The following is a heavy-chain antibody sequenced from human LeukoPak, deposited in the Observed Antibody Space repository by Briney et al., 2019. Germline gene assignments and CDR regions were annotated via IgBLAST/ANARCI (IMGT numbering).Heavy chain of an antibody. CDR1: GGSLSTYS. J-gene: IGHJ6*03. Sequence: SETLSLTCSVSGGSLSTYSWSWVRQSPGKRLEWIGYIYYGGTTNYNPSLKSRVTISADTAKNQFSLKLSSVTAADTAVYYCARGPSIVVVPAASNYYMDVWGKGTTVTVSS. CDR3: ARGPSIVVVPAASNYYMDV. CDR2: IYYGGTT. V-gene: IGHV4-59*01. D-gene: IGHD2-2*01.